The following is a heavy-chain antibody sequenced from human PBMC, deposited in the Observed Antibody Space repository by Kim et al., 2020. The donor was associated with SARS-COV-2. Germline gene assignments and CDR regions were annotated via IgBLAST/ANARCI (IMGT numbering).Heavy chain of an antibody. J-gene: IGHJ6*02. CDR2: IYYRGST. CDR3: ARDLAYNWNYYYYYRVDV. D-gene: IGHD1-20*01. Sequence: SETLSLTCTVSGASISSYYWSWIRQPPGKGLEWIGYIYYRGSTNYNPSLKSRVTISVDTFKNQFSLKLSSVTAADTAVYYCARDLAYNWNYYYYYRVDVWGQGTSATV. V-gene: IGHV4-59*01. CDR1: GASISSYY.